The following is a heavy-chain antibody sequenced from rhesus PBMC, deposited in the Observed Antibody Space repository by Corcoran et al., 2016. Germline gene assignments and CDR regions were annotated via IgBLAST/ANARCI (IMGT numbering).Heavy chain of an antibody. Sequence: QVTLKESGPALVKPTQTLTLTCTFSGFSGSSDGMSVALIRQSLGTTLGWLAHFSWADDKRHNTALKGRRPHSTDPSKTQVVLTLTNREPVDTATYSWLRSLRDDSGWYRFDVWGPGVLVSVSS. CDR3: LRSLRDDSGWYRFDV. CDR2: FSWADDK. D-gene: IGHD2-33*01. CDR1: GFSGSSDGMS. V-gene: IGHV2-1*01. J-gene: IGHJ5-1*01.